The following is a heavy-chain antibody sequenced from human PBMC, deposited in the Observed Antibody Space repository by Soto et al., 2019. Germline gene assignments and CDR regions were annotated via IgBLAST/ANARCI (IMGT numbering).Heavy chain of an antibody. Sequence: QVQLQESGPGLVKPSETLSLTCTVSGGSISSYYWSWIRQPPGKGLEWIGYIYYSGSTNYNPSLKSRVTISVDTSKNQFSLKLSSVTAADTAVYYCARVSPYSSGWYGEALDYWGQGTLVTVSS. V-gene: IGHV4-59*01. CDR2: IYYSGST. CDR1: GGSISSYY. J-gene: IGHJ4*02. D-gene: IGHD6-19*01. CDR3: ARVSPYSSGWYGEALDY.